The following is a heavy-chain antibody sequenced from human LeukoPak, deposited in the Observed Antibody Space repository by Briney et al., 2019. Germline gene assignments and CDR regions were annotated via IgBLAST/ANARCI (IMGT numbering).Heavy chain of an antibody. CDR2: INPNGDRT. Sequence: GASVKVSCKASGYTFTSYYMHWVRQAPGQGLEWLGLINPNGDRTDYAQNFQGRVTMTRDTSTTTVYLELSSLRSEDTAVYYCARDMSTRVTPISYAFDVWGQGTMVTVSS. CDR1: GYTFTSYY. CDR3: ARDMSTRVTPISYAFDV. V-gene: IGHV1-46*01. J-gene: IGHJ3*01. D-gene: IGHD4-23*01.